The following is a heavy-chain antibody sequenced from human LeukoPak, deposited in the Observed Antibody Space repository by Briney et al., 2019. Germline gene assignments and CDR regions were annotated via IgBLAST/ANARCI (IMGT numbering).Heavy chain of an antibody. J-gene: IGHJ6*02. CDR1: GFTYTDYS. CDR2: LGRTGEYK. CDR3: VKDRPCGTCKPMDA. Sequence: GGSLRLSCSASGFTYTDYSMSWVRQVPGTGPECVSGLGRTGEYKYYADSVKGRFTISRDNSNDMVFLQMNSLRAEDTAIYYCVKDRPCGTCKPMDAWGQGTTV. V-gene: IGHV3-23*01. D-gene: IGHD2-21*01.